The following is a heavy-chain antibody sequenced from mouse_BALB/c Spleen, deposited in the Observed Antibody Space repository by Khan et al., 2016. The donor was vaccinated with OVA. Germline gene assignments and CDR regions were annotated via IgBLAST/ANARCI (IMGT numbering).Heavy chain of an antibody. Sequence: QIQLVQSGPELKKPGVTVKISCKASGYTFATYGMNWVKQAPGKGLKWMGWINTYTGEPTYVDDFKGRFAFSLETSASTAYLQINNLKNEDTATYFCARVGYSGTMDYWGQGTSVTVSS. CDR3: ARVGYSGTMDY. CDR1: GYTFATYG. V-gene: IGHV9-3-1*01. D-gene: IGHD2-14*01. CDR2: INTYTGEP. J-gene: IGHJ4*01.